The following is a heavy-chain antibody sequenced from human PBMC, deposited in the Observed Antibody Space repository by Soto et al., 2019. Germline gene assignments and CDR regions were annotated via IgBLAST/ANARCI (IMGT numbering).Heavy chain of an antibody. CDR1: GYTLTELS. CDR3: ATSITGDYGYYYYYYGMDV. CDR2: FDPEDGET. V-gene: IGHV1-24*01. D-gene: IGHD3-10*01. Sequence: ASVKVSCKVSGYTLTELSMHWVRQAPGKGLEWMGGFDPEDGETIYAQKFQGRVTMTEDTSTDTAYMELSSLRSEDTAVYYCATSITGDYGYYYYYYGMDVWGQGTTVTVSS. J-gene: IGHJ6*02.